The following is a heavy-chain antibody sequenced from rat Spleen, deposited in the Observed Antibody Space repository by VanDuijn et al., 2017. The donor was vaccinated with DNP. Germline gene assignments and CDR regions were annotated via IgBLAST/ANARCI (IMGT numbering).Heavy chain of an antibody. Sequence: QVQLKESGPGLVQPSQTLSLTCTVSGFSLISYTVNWVRQPPGKGLEWIAAVSSGGNTFYNSALKSRLSISRDTSKSQVFLKMNSLQTEDTAMYFCARSGVPGYALDAWGQGTSVTVSS. V-gene: IGHV2-6*01. CDR2: VSSGGNT. J-gene: IGHJ4*01. CDR1: GFSLISYT. CDR3: ARSGVPGYALDA. D-gene: IGHD1-4*01.